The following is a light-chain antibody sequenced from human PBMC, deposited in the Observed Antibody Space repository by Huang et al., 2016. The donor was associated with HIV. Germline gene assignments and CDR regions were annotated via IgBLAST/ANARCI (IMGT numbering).Light chain of an antibody. CDR3: MQGTHWPL. V-gene: IGKV2-30*02. Sequence: DVVMTQSPLSLPVTLGQPASISCRSSQSLVHSDGNTYLNWFQQRPGQSPRRLIYKVSNRDSGVPDRFSVSGSGTDFTLKISRVEAEDVGVYYCMQGTHWPLFGQGTKLEIK. CDR1: QSLVHSDGNTY. CDR2: KVS. J-gene: IGKJ2*01.